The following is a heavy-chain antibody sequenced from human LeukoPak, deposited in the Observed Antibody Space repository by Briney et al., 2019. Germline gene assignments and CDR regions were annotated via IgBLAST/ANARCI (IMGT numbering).Heavy chain of an antibody. J-gene: IGHJ4*02. V-gene: IGHV4-34*01. CDR1: GGSFSGYY. CDR2: INHSGST. CDR3: ARGSARGTAMVMVYFDY. D-gene: IGHD5-18*01. Sequence: SETLSLTCAVYGGSFSGYYWSWIRQPPGKGLEWIGEINHSGSTNYNPSLKSRVTISVDTSKNQFSLKLSSVTAADTAVYYCARGSARGTAMVMVYFDYWGQGTLVTVSS.